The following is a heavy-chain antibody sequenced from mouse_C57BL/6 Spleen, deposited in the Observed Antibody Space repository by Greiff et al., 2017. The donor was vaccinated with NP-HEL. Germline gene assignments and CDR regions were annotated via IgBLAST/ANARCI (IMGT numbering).Heavy chain of an antibody. J-gene: IGHJ4*01. CDR3: ARHPSIYYYAMDY. Sequence: DVKLVESGGGLVKPGGSLKLSCAASGFTFSSYTMSWVRQTPEKRLEWVATISGGGGNTYYPDSVKGRFTISRDNAKNTLYLRMSSLRSEDTALYYCARHPSIYYYAMDYWGQGTSVTVSS. D-gene: IGHD2-3*01. CDR1: GFTFSSYT. V-gene: IGHV5-9*01. CDR2: ISGGGGNT.